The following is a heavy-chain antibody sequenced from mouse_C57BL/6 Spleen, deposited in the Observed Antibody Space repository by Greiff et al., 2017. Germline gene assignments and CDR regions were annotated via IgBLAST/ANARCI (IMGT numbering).Heavy chain of an antibody. J-gene: IGHJ3*01. D-gene: IGHD1-1*01. Sequence: QVHVKQSGPELVKPGASVKISCKASGYAFSSSWMNWVKQRPGKGLEWIGRIYPGDGDTNYNGKFKGKATLTADKSSSTAYMQLSSLTSEDSAVYFCARFYYGAYWGQGTLVTVSA. CDR3: ARFYYGAY. CDR2: IYPGDGDT. V-gene: IGHV1-82*01. CDR1: GYAFSSSW.